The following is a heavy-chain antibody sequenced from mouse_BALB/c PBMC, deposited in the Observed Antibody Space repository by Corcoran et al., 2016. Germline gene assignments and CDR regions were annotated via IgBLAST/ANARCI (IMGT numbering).Heavy chain of an antibody. CDR1: GYSFTSYY. J-gene: IGHJ2*01. CDR3: AKTARATYYLDY. Sequence: QVQLQQSGPELVKPGASVKISCKASGYSFTSYYIHWVKQRPGQGLGWIGWIFPGSGNTKYNEKFKGKATLTADTSSSTAYMQLSSLTSEDSAVYFCAKTARATYYLDYWGQGTTLTVSS. D-gene: IGHD3-2*01. V-gene: IGHV1-66*01. CDR2: IFPGSGNT.